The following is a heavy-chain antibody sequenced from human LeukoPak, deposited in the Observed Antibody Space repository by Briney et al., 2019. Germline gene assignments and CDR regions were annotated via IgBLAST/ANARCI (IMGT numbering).Heavy chain of an antibody. J-gene: IGHJ5*02. D-gene: IGHD2-15*01. V-gene: IGHV3-74*01. CDR2: INSDGSST. CDR3: AREYSTGFDP. Sequence: PGGSLRLSCAASGFTFSRYWMHWVRQGPGKGLVCVSRINSDGSSTSYADSVKGRFTISRDNAKNTLYLQMNSLRAEDTAVYYCAREYSTGFDPWGQGTLVTVSS. CDR1: GFTFSRYW.